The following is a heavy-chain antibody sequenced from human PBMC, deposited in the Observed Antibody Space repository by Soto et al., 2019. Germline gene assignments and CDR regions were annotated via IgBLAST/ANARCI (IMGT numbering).Heavy chain of an antibody. CDR3: ARDQILGYYGDQFDY. Sequence: QVQLVESGGGVVQPGRSLRLSCAASGFTFSNHHMLWVRKDPGKGLEWVAVIAYDGSNESYADSVKGRFTISRDNPQNTLYLRMSSLRPEDTAVYYCARDQILGYYGDQFDYGGQGTMVTFPS. CDR2: IAYDGSNE. D-gene: IGHD4-17*01. J-gene: IGHJ4*02. CDR1: GFTFSNHH. V-gene: IGHV3-30*03.